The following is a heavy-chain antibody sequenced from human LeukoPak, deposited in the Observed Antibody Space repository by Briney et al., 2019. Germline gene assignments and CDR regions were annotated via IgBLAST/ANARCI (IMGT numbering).Heavy chain of an antibody. J-gene: IGHJ5*02. Sequence: RSGGSLRLSCAASGFSVSGIHMNWVRQAPGKNLEWVSGLYSGGATYYSDSLGGRFTISRDPSKNTVYLQMTSLRVDGSAIYYCARGNGNVGGRLDPWGQGTRVTVSS. CDR3: ARGNGNVGGRLDP. CDR2: LYSGGAT. V-gene: IGHV3-66*01. D-gene: IGHD1-1*01. CDR1: GFSVSGIH.